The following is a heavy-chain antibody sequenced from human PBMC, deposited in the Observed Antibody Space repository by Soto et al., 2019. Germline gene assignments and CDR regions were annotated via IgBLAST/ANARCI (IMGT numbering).Heavy chain of an antibody. V-gene: IGHV3-21*01. CDR1: RFTFSSYS. Sequence: LRLSCAASRFTFSSYSMSWVRQAPGTGLEWVSSISSTSTYTYYPDSLKGRFTISRDNAKNSLYLQMNGLRAEDTAVYYCARVAANDPNFDYWGQGTLVTVSS. D-gene: IGHD6-25*01. CDR2: ISSTSTYT. J-gene: IGHJ4*02. CDR3: ARVAANDPNFDY.